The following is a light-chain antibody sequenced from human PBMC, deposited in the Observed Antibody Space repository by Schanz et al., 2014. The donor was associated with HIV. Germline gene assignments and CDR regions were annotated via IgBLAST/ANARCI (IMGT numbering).Light chain of an antibody. V-gene: IGKV1-6*01. CDR2: QAS. CDR3: QQYAVSSWT. J-gene: IGKJ1*01. Sequence: AIQMTQSPSSLSASVGDRVTITCRASQDIRNDLGWYQQKPGKAPNPLIYQASTLMIGVPSRFSGSGSGTEFTLTISSLQPDDFATYYCQQYAVSSWTFGLGTRVQSK. CDR1: QDIRND.